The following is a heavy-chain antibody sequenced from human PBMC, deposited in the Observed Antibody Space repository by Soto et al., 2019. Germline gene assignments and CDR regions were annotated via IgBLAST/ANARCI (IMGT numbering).Heavy chain of an antibody. CDR1: GGSISSGGYY. D-gene: IGHD3-10*01. CDR3: ARALYYGSGEVAFDI. Sequence: SETLSLTCTVSGGSISSGGYYWSWIRQHPGKGLEWIGYIYYSGSTYYNPSLKSRVTISVDTSKNQFSLKLSSATAADTAVYYCARALYYGSGEVAFDIWGQGTMVTVSS. V-gene: IGHV4-31*03. J-gene: IGHJ3*02. CDR2: IYYSGST.